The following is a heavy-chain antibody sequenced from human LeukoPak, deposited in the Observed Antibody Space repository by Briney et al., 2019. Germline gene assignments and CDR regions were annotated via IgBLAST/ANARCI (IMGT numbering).Heavy chain of an antibody. CDR1: GGSISSYY. D-gene: IGHD6-13*01. CDR2: IYYSGST. CDR3: ARHVSSSWRTEYFQH. V-gene: IGHV4-59*08. J-gene: IGHJ1*01. Sequence: SETLSLTCTVSGGSISSYYWSWIRQPPGKGLEWIGYIYYSGSTNYNPSLKSRVTISVDTSKNQFSLKPGSVPAADTAVYYCARHVSSSWRTEYFQHWGQGTLVTVSS.